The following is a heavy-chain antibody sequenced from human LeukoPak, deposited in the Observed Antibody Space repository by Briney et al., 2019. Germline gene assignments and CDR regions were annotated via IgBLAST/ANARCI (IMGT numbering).Heavy chain of an antibody. CDR1: GGAFSSYA. J-gene: IGHJ4*02. Sequence: GASVKVSCKASGGAFSSYAISWVRQAPGQGLEWMGGIIPIFGTANYAQKFQGRVTITADESTSTAYMELSSLRSEDTAVYYCASWSPGIADYWGQGTLVTVSS. D-gene: IGHD6-13*01. V-gene: IGHV1-69*13. CDR3: ASWSPGIADY. CDR2: IIPIFGTA.